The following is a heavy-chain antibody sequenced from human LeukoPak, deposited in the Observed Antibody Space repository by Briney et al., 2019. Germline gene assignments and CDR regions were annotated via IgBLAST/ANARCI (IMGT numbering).Heavy chain of an antibody. J-gene: IGHJ4*02. V-gene: IGHV4-59*08. CDR3: ASPSIAVAGRVYYFDY. CDR2: IYYSGST. Sequence: SETLSLTCTVSGGSISRFYWSWIRQPPGKGLEWIGYIYYSGSTNSNPSLKSRVTISVDTSKNQFSLKLTSVTAADTAVYYCASPSIAVAGRVYYFDYWGQGTLVTVSS. D-gene: IGHD6-19*01. CDR1: GGSISRFY.